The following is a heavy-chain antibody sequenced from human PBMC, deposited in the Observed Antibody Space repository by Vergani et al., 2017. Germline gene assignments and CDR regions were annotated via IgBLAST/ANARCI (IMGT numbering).Heavy chain of an antibody. D-gene: IGHD3-3*01. J-gene: IGHJ6*03. CDR3: ARVRRSYYMDV. CDR1: GFTFSSYE. Sequence: EVQLVESGGGLVQPGGSLRLSCAASGFTFSSYEMNWVRQAPGKGLEWVSGISWNSGSIGYADSVKGRFTISRDNAKNSLYLQMNSLRAEDTAVYYCARVRRSYYMDVWGKGTTVTVSS. CDR2: ISWNSGSI. V-gene: IGHV3-48*03.